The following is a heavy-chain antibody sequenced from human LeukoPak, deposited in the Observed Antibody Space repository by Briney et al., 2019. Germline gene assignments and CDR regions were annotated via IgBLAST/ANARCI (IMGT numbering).Heavy chain of an antibody. V-gene: IGHV3-48*03. CDR3: ASQGLVRAFDY. CDR1: GFTFSSYE. D-gene: IGHD3-10*01. J-gene: IGHJ4*02. Sequence: GGSLRLSCAVSGFTFSSYEMNWVRQAPGTGLEWVSYISSGGSTIYYADSVKGRFTSSRDNAKNSLYLQMNSLRAEDTAVYYCASQGLVRAFDYWGQGTLVTVSS. CDR2: ISSGGSTI.